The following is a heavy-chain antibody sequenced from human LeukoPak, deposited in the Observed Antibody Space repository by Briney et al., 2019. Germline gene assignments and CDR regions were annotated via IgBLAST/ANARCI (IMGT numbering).Heavy chain of an antibody. CDR2: ISGSGGST. Sequence: GGSLRLSCAASGFTFSSYAMSWVRQAPGKGLVWVSAISGSGGSTYYADSVKGRFTISGDNSKNTLYLQMNSLRAEDTAVYYCAKESPVGATIYPDQNYWGQGTLVTVSS. CDR1: GFTFSSYA. J-gene: IGHJ4*02. D-gene: IGHD1-26*01. V-gene: IGHV3-23*01. CDR3: AKESPVGATIYPDQNY.